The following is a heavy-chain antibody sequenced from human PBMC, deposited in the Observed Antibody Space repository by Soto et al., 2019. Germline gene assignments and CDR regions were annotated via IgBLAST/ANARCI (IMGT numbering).Heavy chain of an antibody. CDR3: AREMYYDFWSGYYTRDYYYYYYMDV. J-gene: IGHJ6*03. CDR2: IWYDGSNK. V-gene: IGHV3-33*01. D-gene: IGHD3-3*01. Sequence: GGSLRLSCAASGFTFSSYGMHRVRQAPGKGLEWVAVIWYDGSNKYYADSVKGRFTISRDNSKNTLYLQMNSLRAEDTAVYYCAREMYYDFWSGYYTRDYYYYYYMDVWGKGTTVTVSS. CDR1: GFTFSSYG.